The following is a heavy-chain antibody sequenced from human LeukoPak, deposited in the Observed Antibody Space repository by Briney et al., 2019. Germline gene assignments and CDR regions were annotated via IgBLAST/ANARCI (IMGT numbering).Heavy chain of an antibody. CDR1: GYSFTNSW. V-gene: IGHV5-10-1*01. J-gene: IGHJ4*02. CDR3: ASPAAGDRGYYFDY. Sequence: GESLKISCKGSGYSFTNSWISWVRQMPGIGLELMGRIDPSDSYTDYSPSFQGHVTISTDKSITTAYLQWSSLKASDTAMYYCASPAAGDRGYYFDYWGQGTLVTVSS. D-gene: IGHD7-27*01. CDR2: IDPSDSYT.